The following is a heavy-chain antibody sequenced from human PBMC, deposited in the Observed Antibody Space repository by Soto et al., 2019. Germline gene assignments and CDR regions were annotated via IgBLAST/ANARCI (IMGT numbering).Heavy chain of an antibody. Sequence: PSETLSLTCTVSGGSISSSSYYWGWIRQPPGKGLEWIGSIYYSGSTYYNPSLKSRVTISVDTSKNQFSLKLSSVTAADTAVYYCARRTAARPRYYYYGMDVWGQGTTVTVSS. CDR1: GGSISSSSYY. CDR3: ARRTAARPRYYYYGMDV. D-gene: IGHD6-6*01. V-gene: IGHV4-39*01. J-gene: IGHJ6*02. CDR2: IYYSGST.